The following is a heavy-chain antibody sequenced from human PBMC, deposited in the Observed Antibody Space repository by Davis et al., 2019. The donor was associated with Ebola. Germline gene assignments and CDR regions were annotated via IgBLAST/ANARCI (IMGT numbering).Heavy chain of an antibody. Sequence: GGSLRLSCAASGFTFRNFVMHWVRQAPGKGLEWVAVISYDGSNKYYADSVKGRFTISRDNSKNTLYLQMNSLRAEDTAVYYCAKLELKGYWGQGTLVTVSS. CDR2: ISYDGSNK. J-gene: IGHJ4*02. D-gene: IGHD1-7*01. V-gene: IGHV3-30*18. CDR1: GFTFRNFV. CDR3: AKLELKGY.